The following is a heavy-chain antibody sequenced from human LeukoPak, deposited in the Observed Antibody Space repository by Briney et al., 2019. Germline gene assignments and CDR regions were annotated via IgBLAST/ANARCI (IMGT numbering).Heavy chain of an antibody. J-gene: IGHJ6*03. Sequence: ASVKVSRKASGYTFTGYYMHWVRQAPGQGLEWMGWINPNSGGTNYAQKFQGRVTMTRDTSISTAYMELSRLRSDDTAVYYCARQDNWNDGVYYYYYMDVWGKGTTVTVSS. CDR3: ARQDNWNDGVYYYYYMDV. V-gene: IGHV1-2*02. CDR2: INPNSGGT. D-gene: IGHD1-20*01. CDR1: GYTFTGYY.